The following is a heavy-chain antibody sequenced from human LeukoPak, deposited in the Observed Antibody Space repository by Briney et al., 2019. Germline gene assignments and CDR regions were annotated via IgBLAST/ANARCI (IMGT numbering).Heavy chain of an antibody. CDR3: ARGSTPRGYYYYMDV. Sequence: ASVKVSCKASGYTFTGYYMHWVRQAPGQGLEWMGRINPNSGGTNYAQKFQGRVTMTGDTSISTAYMELSRLRSDDTAVYYCARGSTPRGYYYYMDVWGKGTTVTVSS. J-gene: IGHJ6*03. CDR2: INPNSGGT. CDR1: GYTFTGYY. V-gene: IGHV1-2*06.